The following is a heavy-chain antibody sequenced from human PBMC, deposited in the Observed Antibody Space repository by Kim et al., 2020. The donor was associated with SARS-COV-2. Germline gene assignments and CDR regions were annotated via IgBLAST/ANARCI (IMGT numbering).Heavy chain of an antibody. D-gene: IGHD1-26*01. CDR1: GFTLGGSA. V-gene: IGHV3-73*01. Sequence: GGSLRLSCAASGFTLGGSAMNWVRQASGKGLEWVGRIRSKANSDATTYAASVKGRFTIYRDDSKNTAYLQMHSLKTEDTAVYYCARVTPYSSSYWDAFDSWVQGTMVTVSS. CDR2: IRSKANSDAT. J-gene: IGHJ3*02. CDR3: ARVTPYSSSYWDAFDS.